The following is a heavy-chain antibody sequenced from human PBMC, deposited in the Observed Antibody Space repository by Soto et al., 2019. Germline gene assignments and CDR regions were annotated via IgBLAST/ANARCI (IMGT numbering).Heavy chain of an antibody. CDR1: GYTFRHYL. Sequence: VHLVRSAGEVKQPGASALVSCQASGYTFRHYLIAWLRQAPGHGLEWMGWFSPYHGHTNYARQFRGRVTLTTDTSTSTAYLELRNLGSDDAATYYCARYCAGNACYSRHYYAMDVWGQGTTVSVSS. J-gene: IGHJ6*02. CDR3: ARYCAGNACYSRHYYAMDV. D-gene: IGHD2-21*02. V-gene: IGHV1-18*01. CDR2: FSPYHGHT.